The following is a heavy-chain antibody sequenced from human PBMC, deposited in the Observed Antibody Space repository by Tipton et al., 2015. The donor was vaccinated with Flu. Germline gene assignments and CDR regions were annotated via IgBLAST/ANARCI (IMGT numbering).Heavy chain of an antibody. CDR2: IIPIFGTA. D-gene: IGHD2-8*01. V-gene: IGHV1-69*12. J-gene: IGHJ6*02. Sequence: VQLVQSGAEVKKPGSSVKVSCKASGGTFSSYAISWVRQAPGQGLEWMGGIIPIFGTANYAQKFQGRVTITADESTSTAYMELSSLRSEATAVYYCAKDFVLMVYATYYYYGRDVWGQGATVPVSS. CDR1: GGTFSSYA. CDR3: AKDFVLMVYATYYYYGRDV.